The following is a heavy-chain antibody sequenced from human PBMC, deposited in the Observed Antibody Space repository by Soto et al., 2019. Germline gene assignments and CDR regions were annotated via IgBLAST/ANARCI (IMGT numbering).Heavy chain of an antibody. Sequence: QITLKESGPTLVKPTQTLTLTCTFSGFSLSTSGVGVGWIRQPPGKALEWLALIYWDDDKRYSPSLKSRPTITKDTSKNQVVLTMTNMDPVDTATYYCAHRLPYGEYVDWFDPWGQGTLVTVSS. CDR2: IYWDDDK. CDR3: AHRLPYGEYVDWFDP. V-gene: IGHV2-5*02. D-gene: IGHD4-17*01. J-gene: IGHJ5*02. CDR1: GFSLSTSGVG.